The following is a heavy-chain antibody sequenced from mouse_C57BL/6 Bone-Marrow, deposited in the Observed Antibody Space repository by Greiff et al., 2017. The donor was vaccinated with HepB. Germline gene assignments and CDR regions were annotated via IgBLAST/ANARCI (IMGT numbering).Heavy chain of an antibody. CDR3: TRGYYGSSSHAMDY. J-gene: IGHJ4*01. V-gene: IGHV5-9-1*02. CDR1: GFTFSSYA. CDR2: ISSGGDYI. D-gene: IGHD1-1*01. Sequence: DVQLVESGEGLVKPGGSLKLSCAASGFTFSSYAMSWVRQTPEKRLEWVAYISSGGDYIYYADTVKGRFTISRDNARNTLYLQMSSLKSEDTAMYYCTRGYYGSSSHAMDYWGQGTSVTVSS.